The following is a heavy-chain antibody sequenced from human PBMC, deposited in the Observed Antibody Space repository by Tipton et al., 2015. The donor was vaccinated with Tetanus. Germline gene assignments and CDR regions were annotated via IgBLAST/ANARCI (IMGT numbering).Heavy chain of an antibody. CDR2: LTYSGRT. J-gene: IGHJ5*02. Sequence: LRLSCIVSGGSMSSGGHYGAWVRQSPGQGLEWIGSLTYSGRTYYNPSLKSRVTMSVDTSNNLFSLKLTSVTAADTAVYYCARVQLSSSFLKYNGLDPWGQGTLVSVAS. CDR3: ARVQLSSSFLKYNGLDP. CDR1: GGSMSSGGHY. V-gene: IGHV4-39*07. D-gene: IGHD3-3*02.